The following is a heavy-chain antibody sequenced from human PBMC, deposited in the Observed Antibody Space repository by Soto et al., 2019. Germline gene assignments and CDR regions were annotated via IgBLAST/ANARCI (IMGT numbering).Heavy chain of an antibody. J-gene: IGHJ4*02. CDR3: ARVTPSPVGANSFDY. Sequence: EVELVESGGGLVQPGGSLRLSCAASGFSFSSYWMSWVRQAPGKGLEWVANIKHDGSEKYYVDSVRGRFTISRDNAKNSLYLQMNSLRAEDTAVFYCARVTPSPVGANSFDYWGQGTLITVSS. D-gene: IGHD1-26*01. CDR2: IKHDGSEK. V-gene: IGHV3-7*05. CDR1: GFSFSSYW.